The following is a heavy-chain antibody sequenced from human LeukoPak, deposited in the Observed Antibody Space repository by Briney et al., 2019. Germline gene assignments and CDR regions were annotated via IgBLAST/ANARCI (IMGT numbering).Heavy chain of an antibody. CDR1: GFTFSSYS. J-gene: IGHJ6*02. Sequence: GGSLRLSCAASGFTFSSYSMNWVRQAPGKGLEWVSSISSSSSYIYYADSVKGRFTISRDNAKSSRCLQMNSLRAEDTAVYYCARDGVIAPDYYYYGMDVWGQGTTVTVSS. V-gene: IGHV3-21*01. CDR2: ISSSSSYI. D-gene: IGHD3-16*02. CDR3: ARDGVIAPDYYYYGMDV.